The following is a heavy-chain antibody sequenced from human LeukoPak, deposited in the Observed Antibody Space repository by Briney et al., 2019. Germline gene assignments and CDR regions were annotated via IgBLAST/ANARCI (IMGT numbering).Heavy chain of an antibody. Sequence: GGSLRLSCAASGNYWMHWVRQAPGKGLVWVSHINSDGSWTSYADSVKGRFTISRDTSQNMLYLQMNSLRGEDTAVYYCARDQGGYCSRSGCTRSYYFDLWGRGTLVTVSS. CDR1: GNYW. D-gene: IGHD2-2*03. CDR2: INSDGSWT. CDR3: ARDQGGYCSRSGCTRSYYFDL. V-gene: IGHV3-74*01. J-gene: IGHJ2*01.